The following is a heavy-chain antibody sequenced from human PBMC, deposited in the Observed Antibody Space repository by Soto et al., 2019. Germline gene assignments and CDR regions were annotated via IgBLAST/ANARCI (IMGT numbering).Heavy chain of an antibody. CDR2: IYYSGST. D-gene: IGHD4-17*01. J-gene: IGHJ4*02. CDR3: ARLMTTVTDFDY. Sequence: SETLSLTCTVSGGSISSSSYYWGWIRQPPGKGLEWIGSIYYSGSTYYNPSLKSRVTISVDTSKNQFSLKLSSVTAVDTAVYYCARLMTTVTDFDYWGQGTLVTVSS. V-gene: IGHV4-39*01. CDR1: GGSISSSSYY.